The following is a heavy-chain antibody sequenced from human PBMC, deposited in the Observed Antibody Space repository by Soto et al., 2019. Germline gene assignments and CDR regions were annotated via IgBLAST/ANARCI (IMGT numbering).Heavy chain of an antibody. V-gene: IGHV3-23*01. CDR1: GFTFSSYA. Sequence: GGSLRLSCAASGFTFSSYAMSWVRQAPGKGLEWVSAISGSGGSTYYADSVKGRFTISRDNSKNTLYLQMNSLRAEYTAVYYCARHGYYCYYMDGWGKGTTVTVS. CDR3: ARHGYYCYYMDG. J-gene: IGHJ6*03. CDR2: ISGSGGST.